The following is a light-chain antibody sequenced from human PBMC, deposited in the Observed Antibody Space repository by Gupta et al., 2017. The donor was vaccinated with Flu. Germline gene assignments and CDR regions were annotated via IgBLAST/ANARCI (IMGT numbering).Light chain of an antibody. CDR1: QGLVYSDGNTY. Sequence: ISCRSSQGLVYSDGNTYLHWFKQRPGQTPRRLIHLVSYRDSGVPDRFSGSGSGTDFTLKISRVEAEDVGVYFCMQGAHWPWAFGQGTKVEIK. V-gene: IGKV2-30*01. J-gene: IGKJ1*01. CDR2: LVS. CDR3: MQGAHWPWA.